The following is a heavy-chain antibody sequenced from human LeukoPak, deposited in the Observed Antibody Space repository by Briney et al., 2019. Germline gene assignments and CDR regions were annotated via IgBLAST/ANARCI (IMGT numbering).Heavy chain of an antibody. CDR3: ARDPNDNSGNFYPFGY. Sequence: PGGSLRLSCAASGFTFGSYTMNWVRQAPGKGLGWVSHISHSSGTIYYADAVKGRFTVSRDNDKNSLYLQMNSLRAEDTAVYYCARDPNDNSGNFYPFGYWGQGTLVTVSS. J-gene: IGHJ4*02. V-gene: IGHV3-48*01. CDR2: ISHSSGTI. CDR1: GFTFGSYT. D-gene: IGHD3-22*01.